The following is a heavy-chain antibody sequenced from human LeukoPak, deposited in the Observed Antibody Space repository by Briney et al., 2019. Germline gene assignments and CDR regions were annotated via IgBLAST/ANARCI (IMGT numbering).Heavy chain of an antibody. Sequence: SETLSLTCAVYGGSFSGYYWSWIRQPPGKGLEWIGEINHSGSTNYNPSLKSRVTISVDTSKNQFSLKLSSVTAADTAVYYCARALKRGIVVVPAASGGDVFDYWGQGTLVTVSS. CDR2: INHSGST. D-gene: IGHD2-2*01. J-gene: IGHJ4*02. CDR3: ARALKRGIVVVPAASGGDVFDY. CDR1: GGSFSGYY. V-gene: IGHV4-34*01.